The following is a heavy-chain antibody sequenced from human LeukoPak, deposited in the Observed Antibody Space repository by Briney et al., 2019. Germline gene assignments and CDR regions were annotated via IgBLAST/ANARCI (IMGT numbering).Heavy chain of an antibody. CDR2: IISGSGNTK. Sequence: GGSLRLSCVASGFTFSTYEMNWVRQAPGKGLEWVSYIISGSGNTKYYADSVKGRFTISRDNDKSSLYLQMNSLRAEDTAIYYCAREASHCGGDCYDYWGQGTLVTVSS. CDR1: GFTFSTYE. D-gene: IGHD2-21*01. J-gene: IGHJ4*02. CDR3: AREASHCGGDCYDY. V-gene: IGHV3-48*03.